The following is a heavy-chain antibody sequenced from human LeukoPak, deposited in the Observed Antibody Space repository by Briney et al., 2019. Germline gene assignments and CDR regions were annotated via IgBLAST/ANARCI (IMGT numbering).Heavy chain of an antibody. D-gene: IGHD1-26*01. Sequence: SETLSLTCTVSGGSISSTTYYWGWIRQPPGKGLEWIGTIYYSGTTSYTPSLKSRVTMSVDTSKNQFSLKLSSVTAAATGVYYCGRQRAGATDYWGQGTLVTVSS. CDR1: GGSISSTTYY. CDR2: IYYSGTT. CDR3: GRQRAGATDY. J-gene: IGHJ4*02. V-gene: IGHV4-39*01.